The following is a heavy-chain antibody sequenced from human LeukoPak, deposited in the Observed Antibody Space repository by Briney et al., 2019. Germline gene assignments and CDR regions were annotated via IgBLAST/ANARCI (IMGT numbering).Heavy chain of an antibody. D-gene: IGHD1-14*01. CDR2: INPNSGGT. Sequence: GASVKVSCKASGYMFIAQYIHWVRQAPGNGLEWMGWINPNSGGTNYAQKFQGRVTLTRDTSISTAYMELRRLRSDDTAVYYCARAGPSELSGEGYFDYWGQGTLVTVSS. J-gene: IGHJ4*02. V-gene: IGHV1-2*02. CDR1: GYMFIAQY. CDR3: ARAGPSELSGEGYFDY.